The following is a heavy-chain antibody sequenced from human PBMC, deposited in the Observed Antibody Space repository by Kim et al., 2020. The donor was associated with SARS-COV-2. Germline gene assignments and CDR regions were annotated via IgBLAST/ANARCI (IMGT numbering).Heavy chain of an antibody. CDR1: GFTFSNAW. Sequence: GGSLRLSCVGSGFTFSNAWISWVRQAPGRGLEWVGRIKSKIDGGTVHYATPVKGRFAIYRDDSKSTLYLQMNSLKTEDTGVYYCATAGESDKTWGQGTLVTVSS. CDR2: IKSKIDGGTV. D-gene: IGHD1-26*01. J-gene: IGHJ5*02. V-gene: IGHV3-15*01. CDR3: ATAGESDKT.